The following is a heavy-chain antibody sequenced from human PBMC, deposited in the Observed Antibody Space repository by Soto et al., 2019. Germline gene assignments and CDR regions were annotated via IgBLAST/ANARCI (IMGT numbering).Heavy chain of an antibody. CDR3: AAGLGFGKVSDV. Sequence: QVQVVQSGVEVRRPGSSVKVSCKASGDTFKNCVISWVRQAPGQGLEWMGGIIPLFGTTDLAQRFQGRLTIKTDASTPTADMERSRLRSEDTATYYCAAGLGFGKVSDVWGQGTTVIVSS. J-gene: IGHJ6*02. V-gene: IGHV1-69*01. CDR2: IIPLFGTT. CDR1: GDTFKNCV. D-gene: IGHD3-10*01.